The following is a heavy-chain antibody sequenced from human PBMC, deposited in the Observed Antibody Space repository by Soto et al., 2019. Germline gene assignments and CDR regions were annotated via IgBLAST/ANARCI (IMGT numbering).Heavy chain of an antibody. D-gene: IGHD3-9*01. V-gene: IGHV1-8*01. CDR2: MNPNSGNT. J-gene: IGHJ4*02. CDR3: ARGRPDDFDWLLQYDY. CDR1: GYTFTSYD. Sequence: GASVKVSCKASGYTFTSYDINWVRQATGQGLEWMGWMNPNSGNTGYAQKFQGRVTMTRNTSISTAYMELSSLRSEDTAVYYCARGRPDDFDWLLQYDYWGQGTLVTVSS.